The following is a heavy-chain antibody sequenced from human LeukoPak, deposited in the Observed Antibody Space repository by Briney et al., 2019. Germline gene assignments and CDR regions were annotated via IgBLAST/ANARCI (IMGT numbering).Heavy chain of an antibody. V-gene: IGHV4-34*01. J-gene: IGHJ5*02. CDR2: INHSGST. Sequence: SSETLSLTCAVYGGSFSGYYWSWIRQPPGKGLEWIGEINHSGSTNYNPSLKSRVTISVDTSKNQFSLKLSSVTAADTAVYYCARVPQVNWFDPWGQGTLVTVSS. CDR3: ARVPQVNWFDP. CDR1: GGSFSGYY.